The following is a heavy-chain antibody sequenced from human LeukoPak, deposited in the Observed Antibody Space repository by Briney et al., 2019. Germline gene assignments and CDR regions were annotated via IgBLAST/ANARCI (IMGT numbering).Heavy chain of an antibody. CDR3: ARETVTGKGVDI. CDR1: GFTVSSNY. V-gene: IGHV3-53*01. CDR2: IYSGGST. Sequence: PGGSLRLSCAASGFTVSSNYMSWVRQAPGKGLEWVSVIYSGGSTDYGDSVKGRFTISRDKSKNTLYLQMNSLRAEDTAVYYCARETVTGKGVDIWGQGTMVTVSS. J-gene: IGHJ3*02. D-gene: IGHD3-9*01.